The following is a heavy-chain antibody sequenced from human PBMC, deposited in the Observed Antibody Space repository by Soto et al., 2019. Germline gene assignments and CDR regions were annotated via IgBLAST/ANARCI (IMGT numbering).Heavy chain of an antibody. CDR3: ARGGYCSGGSCYRFDY. J-gene: IGHJ4*02. CDR1: GGSFSGYY. D-gene: IGHD2-15*01. CDR2: INHSGST. V-gene: IGHV4-34*01. Sequence: SETLSLTCAVYGGSFSGYYWSWIRQPPGKGLEWIGEINHSGSTNYNPSLKSRVTISVDTSKNQFSLKLSSVTAADTAVYYCARGGYCSGGSCYRFDYWGQGTLVTVSS.